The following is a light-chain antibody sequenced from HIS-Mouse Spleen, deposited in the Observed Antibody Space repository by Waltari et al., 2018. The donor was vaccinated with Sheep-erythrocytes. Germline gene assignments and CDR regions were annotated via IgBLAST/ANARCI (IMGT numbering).Light chain of an antibody. J-gene: IGLJ3*02. CDR2: DVS. V-gene: IGLV2-11*01. Sequence: QSALTQPRSVSGSPGQSVTISCTGTSSDVGGYTYVAWYQQHPGKAPKLMIYDVSKRPSGVPDRFSGSKSGTSASLAISGLRSEDEADYYCAAWDDSLSGWVFGGGTKLTVL. CDR1: SSDVGGYTY. CDR3: AAWDDSLSGWV.